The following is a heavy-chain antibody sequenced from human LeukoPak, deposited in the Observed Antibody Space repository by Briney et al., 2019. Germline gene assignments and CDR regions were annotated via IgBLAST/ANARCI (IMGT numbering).Heavy chain of an antibody. V-gene: IGHV3-48*01. D-gene: IGHD3-10*01. CDR3: AREQKLLWFGELVYYMDV. Sequence: GGSLRLSCAASGFTFSSYSMNWVRHAPGKGLEWVSYISSRSSTIYYADSVKGRLTISRDNAKTSLSLQMNTLRAEDTAVYYCAREQKLLWFGELVYYMDVWGKGTTVTVSS. CDR2: ISSRSSTI. J-gene: IGHJ6*03. CDR1: GFTFSSYS.